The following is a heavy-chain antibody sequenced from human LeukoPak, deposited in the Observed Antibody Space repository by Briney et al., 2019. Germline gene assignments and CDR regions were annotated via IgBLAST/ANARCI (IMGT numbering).Heavy chain of an antibody. V-gene: IGHV1-69*06. CDR1: GGTFSSYA. J-gene: IGHJ6*03. D-gene: IGHD4-17*01. CDR2: IIPIFGTA. CDR3: AREVLHDYGDYSYYYYYYMDV. Sequence: EASVKVSCKASGGTFSSYAISWVRQAPGQGLEWMGGIIPIFGTANYAQKFQGRVTITADKSTSTAYMELSSLRSEDTAVYYCAREVLHDYGDYSYYYYYYMDVWGKGTTVTISS.